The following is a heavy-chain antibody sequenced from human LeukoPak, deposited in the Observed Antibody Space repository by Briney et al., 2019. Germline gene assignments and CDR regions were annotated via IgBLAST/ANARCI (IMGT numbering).Heavy chain of an antibody. Sequence: GGSLRLSCAASGFTFSNAWMSWVRQAPGKGLEWVGRIKSKTDGGTTDYAAPVKGRFTISRDDSRNTLYLQMNSLKTEDTAVYYCTTGPGYSGYDYYFDYWGQGTLVTVSS. CDR2: IKSKTDGGTT. J-gene: IGHJ4*02. D-gene: IGHD5-12*01. V-gene: IGHV3-15*01. CDR1: GFTFSNAW. CDR3: TTGPGYSGYDYYFDY.